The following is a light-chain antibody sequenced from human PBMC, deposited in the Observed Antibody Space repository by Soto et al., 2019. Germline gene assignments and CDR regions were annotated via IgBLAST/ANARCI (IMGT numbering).Light chain of an antibody. CDR3: CSYTTSNTRQIV. J-gene: IGLJ1*01. Sequence: QYALTQPASVSGSPGQSITISCTGTSSDVGGYHYVSWYQHHPGKAPKLMIYDVSNRPSGVSNRFSGSKSGNTASLTISGLQPEDEADYYCCSYTTSNTRQIVFGTGTKVTVL. CDR2: DVS. CDR1: SSDVGGYHY. V-gene: IGLV2-14*03.